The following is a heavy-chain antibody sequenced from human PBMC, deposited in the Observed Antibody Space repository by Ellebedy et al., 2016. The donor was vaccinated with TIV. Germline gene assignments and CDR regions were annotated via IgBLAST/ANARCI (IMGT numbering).Heavy chain of an antibody. CDR3: AREMGDFYSVGFDY. CDR2: INPNSGGT. V-gene: IGHV1-2*04. Sequence: ASVKVSCKTSGYTFTAYHIHWVRQAPGQGLEWMGWINPNSGGTNYAQKFQGWVTMTRDTSISTAYMELSRLRSDDTAVYYCAREMGDFYSVGFDYWGQGTLVTVSS. CDR1: GYTFTAYH. D-gene: IGHD3-16*01. J-gene: IGHJ4*02.